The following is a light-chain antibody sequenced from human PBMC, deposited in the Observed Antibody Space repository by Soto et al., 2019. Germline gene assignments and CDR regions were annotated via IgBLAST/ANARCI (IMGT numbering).Light chain of an antibody. CDR2: GAS. J-gene: IGKJ1*01. Sequence: EIVLTQSPGTLSLSPGERATLSCRASQRVTSSYITWYQQKPGQAPRLLIYGASSRATGIPDRFSGIGSGTDFTLTISRLEPEDVAVYYCQQYGSSLTWTFGQGTKVEIK. V-gene: IGKV3-20*01. CDR1: QRVTSSY. CDR3: QQYGSSLTWT.